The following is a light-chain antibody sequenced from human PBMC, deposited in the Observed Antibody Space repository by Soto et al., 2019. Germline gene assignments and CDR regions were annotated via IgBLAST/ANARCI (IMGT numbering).Light chain of an antibody. J-gene: IGLJ1*01. CDR3: QSYDTSLRGYV. V-gene: IGLV1-40*01. Sequence: QSALTQPPSVSGAPGQRVTFSCTGSSSNIGAGYDVHWYQQLPGTAPKLLIYSNTNRPSGVPDRFSGSKSGTSASLAITGLQAEDEADYYCQSYDTSLRGYVFGTGTQLTVL. CDR2: SNT. CDR1: SSNIGAGYD.